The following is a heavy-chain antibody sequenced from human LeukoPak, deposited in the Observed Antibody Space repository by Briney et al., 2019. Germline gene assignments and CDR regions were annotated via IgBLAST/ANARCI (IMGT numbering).Heavy chain of an antibody. Sequence: SETLSLTCTVSGGSITSSTYYWGWIRQSPGKGLEWIASIFYSGATYYKPSLKSRVTISADTSKNQFSLTLSSMTAADTAVYYCARHRRLNWYFDLWGRGTLVTVSS. CDR3: ARHRRLNWYFDL. V-gene: IGHV4-39*01. J-gene: IGHJ2*01. CDR2: IFYSGAT. CDR1: GGSITSSTYY.